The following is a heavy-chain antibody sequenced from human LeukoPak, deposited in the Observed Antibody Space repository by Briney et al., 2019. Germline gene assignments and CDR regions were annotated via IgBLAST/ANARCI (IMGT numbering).Heavy chain of an antibody. CDR1: GFTFSSYG. CDR3: AKVHLGLNYDSSGYYDY. J-gene: IGHJ4*02. Sequence: GGSLRLSCAASGFTFSSYGMHWVRQAPGKGLEWVAVISYDGSNKYYADSVKGRFTISRDNSKNTLYLQMNSLRAEDTAVYYCAKVHLGLNYDSSGYYDYWGQGTLVTVSS. D-gene: IGHD3-22*01. V-gene: IGHV3-30*18. CDR2: ISYDGSNK.